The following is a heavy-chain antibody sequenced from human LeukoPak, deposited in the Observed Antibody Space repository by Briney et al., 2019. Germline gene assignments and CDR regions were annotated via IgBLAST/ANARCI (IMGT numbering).Heavy chain of an antibody. CDR3: ARGSLSRLRYYYGMDV. CDR1: GGSFSGYY. Sequence: SETLSLTCAVYGGSFSGYYWSWIRQPPGKGLEWIGEINHSGSTNYNPSPKSRVTISVDTSKNQFSLKLSSVTAADTAVYYCARGSLSRLRYYYGMDVWGQGTTVTVSS. D-gene: IGHD3-22*01. J-gene: IGHJ6*02. V-gene: IGHV4-34*01. CDR2: INHSGST.